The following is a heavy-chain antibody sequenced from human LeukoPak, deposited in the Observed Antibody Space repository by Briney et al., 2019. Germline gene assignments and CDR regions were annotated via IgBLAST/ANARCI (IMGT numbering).Heavy chain of an antibody. D-gene: IGHD3-10*01. CDR1: GYTFTSYD. CDR3: ARGVRGVSRPYYYYYYMDV. CDR2: MNPNSGNT. Sequence: ASVKVSCKASGYTFTSYDINWVRQATGQGLEWMGWMNPNSGNTGYAQKFQGRVTMTRNTSISTAYMELSSLRSEDTAVYYCARGVRGVSRPYYYYYYMDVWGKGTTVTVSS. J-gene: IGHJ6*03. V-gene: IGHV1-8*01.